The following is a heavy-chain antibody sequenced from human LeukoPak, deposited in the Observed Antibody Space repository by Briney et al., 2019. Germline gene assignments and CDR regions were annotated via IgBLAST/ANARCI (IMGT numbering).Heavy chain of an antibody. Sequence: PGGXXXXXCAAXGFTFDDYGMSWVRQAPGKGLEWVSGINWNGGSTVYADSVKGRFTISRDNAKNSLYLQMDSLRAEDTALYYCAGTTRYYYYYMDVWGKGTTVTVSS. CDR1: GFTFDDYG. CDR3: AGTTRYYYYYMDV. CDR2: INWNGGST. V-gene: IGHV3-20*04. J-gene: IGHJ6*03. D-gene: IGHD4-17*01.